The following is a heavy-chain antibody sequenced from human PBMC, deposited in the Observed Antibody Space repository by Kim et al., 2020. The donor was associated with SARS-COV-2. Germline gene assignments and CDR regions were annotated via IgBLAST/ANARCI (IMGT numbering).Heavy chain of an antibody. Sequence: GGSLRLSCAASGFTFSSYWMSWVRQAPGKGLEWVANIKQDGSEKYYVDSVKGRFTISRDNAKNSLYLQMNSLRAEDTAVYYCARGNRITGTLQEFDYWGQGTLVTVSS. V-gene: IGHV3-7*03. CDR1: GFTFSSYW. CDR2: IKQDGSEK. D-gene: IGHD1-7*01. CDR3: ARGNRITGTLQEFDY. J-gene: IGHJ4*02.